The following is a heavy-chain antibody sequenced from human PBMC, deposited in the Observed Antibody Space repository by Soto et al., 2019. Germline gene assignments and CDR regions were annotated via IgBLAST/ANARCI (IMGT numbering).Heavy chain of an antibody. CDR1: GSSISSYY. CDR3: TIVGGYYGDYPNFDY. J-gene: IGHJ4*02. Sequence: SETLSLTCGVSGSSISSYYWSWLRQPPGRGLEWIGEICYTGSTDYHPSLKSRVIMSVESSNMQFSLRLNSVTAADTAVYYCTIVGGYYGDYPNFDYWGQGALVTVSS. D-gene: IGHD4-17*01. CDR2: ICYTGST. V-gene: IGHV4-59*01.